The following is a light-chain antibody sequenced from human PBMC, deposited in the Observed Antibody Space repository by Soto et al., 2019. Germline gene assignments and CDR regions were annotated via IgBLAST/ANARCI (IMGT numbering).Light chain of an antibody. CDR2: KAS. V-gene: IGKV1-5*03. Sequence: DIQMTQSPSTLPASIGDRVTITCLASQSISSWLAWYQQKPGKAPKLLIYKASSLESGVPSRFSGSGSGTEFTLTISSLQPDDFATYYCQQYNSYPWTFGQGTKV. J-gene: IGKJ1*01. CDR1: QSISSW. CDR3: QQYNSYPWT.